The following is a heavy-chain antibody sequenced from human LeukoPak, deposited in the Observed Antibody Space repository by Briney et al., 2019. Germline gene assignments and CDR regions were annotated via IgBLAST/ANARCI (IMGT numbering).Heavy chain of an antibody. Sequence: GGSLRLSCAASGFTFSNAWMSWVRQAPGMGLEWVGHIKNKIHSGTTDYAAPVKGRFTISRDDSKNTLYLQMNSLKTEDTAVYYCTTDLGLTMIRGVIVFWGQGTLVTVSS. CDR2: IKNKIHSGTT. CDR3: TTDLGLTMIRGVIVF. CDR1: GFTFSNAW. D-gene: IGHD3-10*01. V-gene: IGHV3-15*01. J-gene: IGHJ4*02.